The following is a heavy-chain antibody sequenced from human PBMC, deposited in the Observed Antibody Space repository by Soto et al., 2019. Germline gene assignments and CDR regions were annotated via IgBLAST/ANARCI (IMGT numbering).Heavy chain of an antibody. V-gene: IGHV3-23*01. CDR2: ISGSGGST. J-gene: IGHJ4*02. CDR3: AKEADISGYPPAY. Sequence: PGGSLRLSCAASGFTFSSYAMSWVRQAPGKGLEWVSVISGSGGSTHYADSVKGRSTISRDNSKNTLYLQVNSLRAEDTAVYYCAKEADISGYPPAYWGQGPQVTVSS. D-gene: IGHD3-22*01. CDR1: GFTFSSYA.